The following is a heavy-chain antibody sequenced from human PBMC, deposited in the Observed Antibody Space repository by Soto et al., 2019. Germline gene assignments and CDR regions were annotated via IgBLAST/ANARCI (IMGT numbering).Heavy chain of an antibody. D-gene: IGHD2-15*01. CDR3: ASGNLKFCSGGSCYSL. Sequence: EVQLVESGGTLVKSGGSLRVSCAASDFSFTNARMHWVRQAPGKGLEWVGRIKSITDGGTADYAAPVKGRFTISRDDSENTLFLHMDSLKTEDTAVYYCASGNLKFCSGGSCYSLWGQGTLVTVSS. CDR1: DFSFTNAR. CDR2: IKSITDGGTA. V-gene: IGHV3-15*07. J-gene: IGHJ4*02.